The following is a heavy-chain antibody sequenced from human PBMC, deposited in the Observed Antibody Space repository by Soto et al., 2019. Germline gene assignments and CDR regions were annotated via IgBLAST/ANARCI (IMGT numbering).Heavy chain of an antibody. J-gene: IGHJ6*02. CDR1: GYTFTNYG. Sequence: KISCKGSGYTFTNYGIVWVRQMPGKGLEWMGIIYPGDSDTKYNPSFQGQVTISADKSITTTYLRWTSLKASDTAIYYCAASIFYYGMDVWGQGTTVTVSS. V-gene: IGHV5-51*01. CDR2: IYPGDSDT. CDR3: AASIFYYGMDV.